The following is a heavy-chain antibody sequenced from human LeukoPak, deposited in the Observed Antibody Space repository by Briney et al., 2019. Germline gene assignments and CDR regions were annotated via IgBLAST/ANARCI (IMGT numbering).Heavy chain of an antibody. CDR2: FDPEDGET. CDR3: ATRPPGDIWSYYFDY. D-gene: IGHD3-3*01. Sequence: ASVKVSCKVSGYILTELSMHWVRQAPGKGLEWMGGFDPEDGETIYAQKFQGRVTMTEDTSTDTAYVELSSLRSEDTAVYYCATRPPGDIWSYYFDYWGQGTLVTVSS. V-gene: IGHV1-24*01. CDR1: GYILTELS. J-gene: IGHJ4*02.